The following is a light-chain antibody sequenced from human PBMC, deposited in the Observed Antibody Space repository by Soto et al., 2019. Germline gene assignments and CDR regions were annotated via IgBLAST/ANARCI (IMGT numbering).Light chain of an antibody. Sequence: QSALTQPASVSGSPGQSITISCTGTSSDVGGYSYVSWYQQHPGKTPKLMIYEVSNRSSGVSHRFSGSKSGNTASLTISGLQTEDEADYYCSSFSSITREVFGGGTKLTVL. CDR1: SSDVGGYSY. V-gene: IGLV2-14*01. J-gene: IGLJ2*01. CDR3: SSFSSITREV. CDR2: EVS.